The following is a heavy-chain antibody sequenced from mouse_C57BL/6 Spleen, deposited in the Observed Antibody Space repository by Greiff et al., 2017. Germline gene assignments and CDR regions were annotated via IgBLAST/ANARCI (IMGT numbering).Heavy chain of an antibody. CDR3: ARSPYYCGSSHWYFDV. CDR1: GFTFTDYY. J-gene: IGHJ1*03. D-gene: IGHD1-1*01. Sequence: DVKLVESGGGLVQPGGSLSLSCAASGFTFTDYYMSWVRQPPGKALEWLGFIRNKANGYTTEYSASVKGRFTISRDNSQSILYLQMNALRAEDSATYYCARSPYYCGSSHWYFDVWGTGTTVTVSS. CDR2: IRNKANGYTT. V-gene: IGHV7-3*01.